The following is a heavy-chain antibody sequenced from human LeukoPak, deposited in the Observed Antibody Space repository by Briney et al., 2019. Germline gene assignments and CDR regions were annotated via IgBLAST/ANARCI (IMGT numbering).Heavy chain of an antibody. V-gene: IGHV3-66*01. CDR3: ASPYYGGTSPPFDY. D-gene: IGHD4-23*01. CDR2: IYSGGST. J-gene: IGHJ4*02. Sequence: GGSLRLSCAASGFTVSSNYMTWVRQAPGKGLEWVSLIYSGGSTYYADSLKGRFPISRDNSKNTLYLQINGLRAEDRPVYYCASPYYGGTSPPFDYWGQGTLVTVSS. CDR1: GFTVSSNY.